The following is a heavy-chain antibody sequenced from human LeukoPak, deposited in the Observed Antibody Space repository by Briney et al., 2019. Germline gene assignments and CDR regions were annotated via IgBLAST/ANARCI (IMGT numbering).Heavy chain of an antibody. J-gene: IGHJ4*02. CDR2: IIPIFGTA. Sequence: SVKVTCKASGGTFSSYAISWVRQAPGQGLEWMGGIIPIFGTANYAQKFQGRVTITADKSTSTAYMELSSLRSEDTAVYYCARDPGDCSSTSCDYWGQGTLVTVSS. CDR1: GGTFSSYA. V-gene: IGHV1-69*06. CDR3: ARDPGDCSSTSCDY. D-gene: IGHD2-2*01.